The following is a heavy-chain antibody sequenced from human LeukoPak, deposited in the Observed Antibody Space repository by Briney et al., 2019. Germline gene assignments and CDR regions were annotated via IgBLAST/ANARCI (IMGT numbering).Heavy chain of an antibody. J-gene: IGHJ2*01. D-gene: IGHD6-19*01. CDR3: AKALRVGAVDNWYFDL. CDR1: GFTFSSYA. V-gene: IGHV3-23*01. CDR2: ISGSGGST. Sequence: GGSLRLSCAASGFTFSSYAMSWVRQAPGKGLEWVSAISGSGGSTYYADSVKGRFTVSRDNSKNTLYLQMNSLRAEDTAVYYCAKALRVGAVDNWYFDLWGRGTLVTVSS.